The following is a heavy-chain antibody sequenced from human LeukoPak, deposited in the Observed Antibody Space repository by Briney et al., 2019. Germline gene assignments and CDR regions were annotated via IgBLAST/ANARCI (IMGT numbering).Heavy chain of an antibody. CDR3: ARGDSGSYYFDY. J-gene: IGHJ4*02. V-gene: IGHV3-48*03. Sequence: RGALRLSCAASGFTFSSYEMNWVRQAPGKGLEWVSYISSSGSTIYYADSVKGRFTISRENAKNSLYLQMNSLRAEDTAVYYCARGDSGSYYFDYWGQGTLVTVSS. CDR2: ISSSGSTI. CDR1: GFTFSSYE. D-gene: IGHD1-26*01.